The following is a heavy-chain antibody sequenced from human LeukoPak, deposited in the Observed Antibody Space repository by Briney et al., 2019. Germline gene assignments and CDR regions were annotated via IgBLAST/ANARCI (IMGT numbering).Heavy chain of an antibody. CDR2: IYHSGST. J-gene: IGHJ5*02. CDR3: ASMNFNNWFDP. V-gene: IGHV4-30-2*01. Sequence: PSETLSLTCTVSGGSISSGGYYWSWIRQPPGKGLEWIGYIYHSGSTYYNPSLKSRVTISVDRSKNQFSLKLSFVTAADTAVCYCASMNFNNWFDPWGQGTLVTVSS. CDR1: GGSISSGGYY. D-gene: IGHD1-7*01.